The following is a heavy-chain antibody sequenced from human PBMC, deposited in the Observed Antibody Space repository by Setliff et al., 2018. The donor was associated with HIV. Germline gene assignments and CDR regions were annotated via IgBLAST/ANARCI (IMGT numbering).Heavy chain of an antibody. D-gene: IGHD3-22*01. V-gene: IGHV3-20*04. CDR2: ISASGDNT. CDR3: ARPNYYDSSGSFDY. J-gene: IGHJ4*02. Sequence: PGGSLRLSCAASGFTFDDYGMSWVRQAPGKGLEWVSAISASGDNTYYADSVKGRFTISSDNAKNSLYLQMNSLRAEDTAVYYCARPNYYDSSGSFDYWGQGTLVTVSS. CDR1: GFTFDDYG.